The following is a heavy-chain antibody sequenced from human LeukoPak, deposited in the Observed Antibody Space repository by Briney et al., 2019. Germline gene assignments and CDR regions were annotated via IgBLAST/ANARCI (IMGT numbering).Heavy chain of an antibody. CDR2: IYSGGST. J-gene: IGHJ4*02. D-gene: IGHD3-22*01. CDR1: GFTVSSNY. V-gene: IGHV3-53*01. CDR3: ASQASRNYDATYYFDY. Sequence: HAGGSLRLSCAASGFTVSSNYMSWVRQAPGKGLEWVSVIYSGGSTYYADSVKGRFTISRDNSKNPLYLQMNSLRAEDTAVYYCASQASRNYDATYYFDYWGQGTLVTVSS.